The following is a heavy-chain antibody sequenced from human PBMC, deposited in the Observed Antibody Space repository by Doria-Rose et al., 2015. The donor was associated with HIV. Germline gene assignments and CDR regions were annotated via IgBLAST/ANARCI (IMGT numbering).Heavy chain of an antibody. CDR3: AKAPIIGPKYYFYMDV. Sequence: EAQLLESGGGLVQPGRSLRLSCVGSGFSFESYAMHWVRLAPGKGLEWVAGISLDSGAKGNADSVECRFTISRDNAKKSIYLEMRSLRPEDTAFYYCAKAPIIGPKYYFYMDVWGKGTSVTVSS. V-gene: IGHV3-9*01. CDR2: ISLDSGAK. D-gene: IGHD3-3*01. J-gene: IGHJ6*03. CDR1: GFSFESYA.